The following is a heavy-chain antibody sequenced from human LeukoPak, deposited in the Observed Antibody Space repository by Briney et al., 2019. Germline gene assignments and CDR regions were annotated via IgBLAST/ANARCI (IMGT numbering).Heavy chain of an antibody. J-gene: IGHJ4*02. Sequence: PSETLSLTCTVSGGSISSSSYYWGWIRQPPGKGLEWIGSIYYSGNTYYNPSLKSRVTISMDTSKNQFSLKLSSVTAADTALFYCARYHSGYDDYWGQGTLVTVSS. D-gene: IGHD5-12*01. CDR3: ARYHSGYDDY. V-gene: IGHV4-39*07. CDR2: IYYSGNT. CDR1: GGSISSSSYY.